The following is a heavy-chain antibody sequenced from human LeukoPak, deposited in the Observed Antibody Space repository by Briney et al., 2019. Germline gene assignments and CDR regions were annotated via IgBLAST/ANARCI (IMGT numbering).Heavy chain of an antibody. J-gene: IGHJ4*02. CDR1: GGSFSGYY. Sequence: SETLSLTCTVYGGSFSGYYWSWIRQPPGKGLEWIGEINHSGSTNYNPSLKSRVTISVDTSKNQFSLKLSSVTAADTAVYYCARIPYSSSSLDYWGQGTLVTVSS. CDR2: INHSGST. V-gene: IGHV4-34*01. CDR3: ARIPYSSSSLDY. D-gene: IGHD6-6*01.